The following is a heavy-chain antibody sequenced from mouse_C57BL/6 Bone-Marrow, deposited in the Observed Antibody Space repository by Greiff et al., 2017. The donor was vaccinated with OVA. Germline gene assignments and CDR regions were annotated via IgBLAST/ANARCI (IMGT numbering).Heavy chain of an antibody. CDR3: ARNPPYYGNGYGYFDV. CDR2: IDPSDSYT. J-gene: IGHJ1*03. CDR1: GYTFTSYW. Sequence: VQLQQPGAELVRPGTSVKLSCKASGYTFTSYWMHWVKQRPGQGLEWIGVIDPSDSYTNYNPKFKGKATFTVDTSTSTDYMQLSSLTSEDSAVYYCARNPPYYGNGYGYFDVWGTGTTVTVSS. V-gene: IGHV1-59*01. D-gene: IGHD1-1*01.